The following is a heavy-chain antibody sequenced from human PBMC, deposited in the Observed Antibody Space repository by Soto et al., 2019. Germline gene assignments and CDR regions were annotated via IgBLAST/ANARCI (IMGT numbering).Heavy chain of an antibody. Sequence: SETLSLTCPVSGDSVSSADYYWSWIRQPPGEGLEWIGHIYYSGSTYYTPSLKSRVTISVDTSKNQFSLNLNSVTAADTAVYYCVRDRGSTWMYKWFDPWGQGTQVTVSS. CDR1: GDSVSSADYY. D-gene: IGHD3-10*01. J-gene: IGHJ5*02. V-gene: IGHV4-30-4*01. CDR3: VRDRGSTWMYKWFDP. CDR2: IYYSGST.